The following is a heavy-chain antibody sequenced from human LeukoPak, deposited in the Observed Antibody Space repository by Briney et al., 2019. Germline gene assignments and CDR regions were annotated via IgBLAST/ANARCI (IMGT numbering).Heavy chain of an antibody. J-gene: IGHJ4*02. Sequence: SETLSLTCTVSGGSVSSGSYYWSWIRQPPGKGLEWIGYIYYSGSTNYNPSLKSRVTISVDTSKDQFSLKPSSVTAADTAVYYCARSPPYYYDSSGYSFDYWGQGTLVTVSS. D-gene: IGHD3-22*01. CDR1: GGSVSSGSYY. CDR2: IYYSGST. CDR3: ARSPPYYYDSSGYSFDY. V-gene: IGHV4-61*01.